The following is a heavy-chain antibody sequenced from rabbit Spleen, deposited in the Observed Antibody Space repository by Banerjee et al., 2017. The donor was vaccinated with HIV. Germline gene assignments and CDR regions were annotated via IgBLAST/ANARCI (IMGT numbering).Heavy chain of an antibody. D-gene: IGHD7-1*01. J-gene: IGHJ6*01. V-gene: IGHV1S40*01. CDR1: GFSFSSSDY. Sequence: QSLEESGGDLVKPGASLTLTCTASGFSFSSSDYMCWVRQAPGKGLEWIGCTYTGTGNSYYASWAKGRSTISKTSSTTVTLQMTSLTAADTATYFCARDTGTSFSSYGMDLWGPGTLVTVS. CDR3: ARDTGTSFSSYGMDL. CDR2: TYTGTGNS.